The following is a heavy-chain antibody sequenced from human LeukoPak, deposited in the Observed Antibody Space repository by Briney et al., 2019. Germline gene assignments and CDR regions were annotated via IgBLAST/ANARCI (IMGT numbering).Heavy chain of an antibody. D-gene: IGHD4-17*01. CDR2: IRSKANNYAT. Sequence: PGGSLSLSCAASGFTFSASAMHWVRQASGKGLEWVGRIRSKANNYATTYAASVKGRFTISRDDSKNTAYLQMNSLKTEDTAVYYCTKSHDYENADDYWGQGTLVTVSS. CDR1: GFTFSASA. J-gene: IGHJ4*02. CDR3: TKSHDYENADDY. V-gene: IGHV3-73*01.